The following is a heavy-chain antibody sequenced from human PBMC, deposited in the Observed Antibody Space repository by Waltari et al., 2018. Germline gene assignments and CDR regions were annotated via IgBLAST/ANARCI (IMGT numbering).Heavy chain of an antibody. CDR1: GGSISRYY. D-gene: IGHD3-10*01. CDR2: NSGST. CDR3: ARVGDYYGSGSYENWFDP. Sequence: QVQLQESGPGLVKPSETLSLTCTVSGGSISRYYWRWIRQPPGKGLEWIGYNSGSTNYNPSLKSRVTISVDTSKNQFSLKLSSVTAADTAVYYCARVGDYYGSGSYENWFDPWGQGTLVTVSS. J-gene: IGHJ5*02. V-gene: IGHV4-59*08.